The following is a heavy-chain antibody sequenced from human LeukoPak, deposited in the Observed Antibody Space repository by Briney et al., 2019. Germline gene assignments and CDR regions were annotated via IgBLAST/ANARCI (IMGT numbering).Heavy chain of an antibody. CDR3: ARDLILIYYDDSSGCHLDY. CDR2: ISYDGSNK. V-gene: IGHV3-30-3*01. Sequence: GGSLRLSCAASGCTFSSYAMHWVRQAPGKGLEWVAVISYDGSNKYYADSVKGRFTISRDNSKNTLYLQMNSLRAEDTAVYYCARDLILIYYDDSSGCHLDYWGQGTLVTVSS. J-gene: IGHJ4*02. CDR1: GCTFSSYA. D-gene: IGHD3-22*01.